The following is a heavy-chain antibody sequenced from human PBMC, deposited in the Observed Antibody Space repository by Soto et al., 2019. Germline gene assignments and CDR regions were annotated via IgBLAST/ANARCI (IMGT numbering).Heavy chain of an antibody. Sequence: PGGSLILSCAASGFTFSGYWMGWVRQAPGKGLEWVATIMKDGGVKKYVDSVKGRFTISRDNVKNSLFLQMNSLRAEDTAVYYCHKDTGKRWFDHWGQGTLVTVSS. CDR2: IMKDGGVK. CDR1: GFTFSGYW. CDR3: HKDTGKRWFDH. J-gene: IGHJ5*02. V-gene: IGHV3-7*01. D-gene: IGHD5-18*01.